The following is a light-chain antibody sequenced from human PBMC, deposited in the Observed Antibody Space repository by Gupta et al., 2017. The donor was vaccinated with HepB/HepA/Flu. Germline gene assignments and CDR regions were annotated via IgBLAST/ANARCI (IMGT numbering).Light chain of an antibody. V-gene: IGKV3-15*01. CDR2: AAS. J-gene: IGKJ4*02. CDR3: KQYKEAPPT. Sequence: SPATQSVSPGERATLCCRASQSVTSNLAWYQQKPGQAPRLLIYAASTRAAGTPDRFSGSGSGTDFTLTISRVKSEDVAVYYCKQYKEAPPTLGEGTXVEIK. CDR1: QSVTSN.